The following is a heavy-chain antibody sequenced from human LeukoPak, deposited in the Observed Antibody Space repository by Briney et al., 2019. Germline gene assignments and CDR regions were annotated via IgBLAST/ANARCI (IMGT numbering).Heavy chain of an antibody. J-gene: IGHJ4*02. CDR2: IYSAGGGGDT. V-gene: IGHV3-53*01. CDR1: GFTVSSNY. Sequence: GGSLRLSCAASGFTVSSNYMSWVRQAPGKGLEWVSVIYSAGGGGDTYYADSVKGRFTISRDNSKNMLYLQMNSLRAEDTAVYYRARDELKGRFLDWGQGTLVTVSS. D-gene: IGHD3-3*01. CDR3: ARDELKGRFLD.